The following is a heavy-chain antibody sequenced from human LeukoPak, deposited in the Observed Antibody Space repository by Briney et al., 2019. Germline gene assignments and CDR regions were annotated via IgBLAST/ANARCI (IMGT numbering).Heavy chain of an antibody. Sequence: PSETLSLTCAVYGGSFSGYYWSWIRQPPGKGLEWIGEINHSGSTNYNPSLKSRVTISVDTSKNQFSLKLSSVTAADTAVYSCARGRITMVREPYYFDYWGQGTLVTVSS. V-gene: IGHV4-34*01. CDR2: INHSGST. CDR3: ARGRITMVREPYYFDY. J-gene: IGHJ4*02. CDR1: GGSFSGYY. D-gene: IGHD3-10*01.